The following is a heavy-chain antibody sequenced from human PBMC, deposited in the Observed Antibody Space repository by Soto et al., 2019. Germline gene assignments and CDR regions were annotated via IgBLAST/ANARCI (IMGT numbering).Heavy chain of an antibody. CDR3: ARDLICCGMDV. CDR1: GGSMRSYY. CDR2: VFYSGNT. J-gene: IGHJ6*02. D-gene: IGHD2-8*01. V-gene: IGHV4-59*01. Sequence: SETLSLTCSVSGGSMRSYYWTWMRQSPGKGLEWLGNVFYSGNTNLNPSLRDRLSISVDTSKNKFSLMLNSVTAADTAVYYCARDLICCGMDVWGQGTTVTVSS.